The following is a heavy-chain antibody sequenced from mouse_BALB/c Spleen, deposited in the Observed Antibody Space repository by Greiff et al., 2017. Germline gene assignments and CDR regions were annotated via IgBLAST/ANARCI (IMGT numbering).Heavy chain of an antibody. CDR2: IDPANGNT. V-gene: IGHV14-3*02. CDR3: ASDYYYAMDY. J-gene: IGHJ4*01. Sequence: EVQLVESGAELVKPGASVKLSCTASGFNIKDTYMHWVKQRPEQGLEWIGRIDPANGNTKYDPKFQGKATITADTSSNTAYLQLSSLTSEDTAVYYCASDYYYAMDYWGQGTSVTVSS. CDR1: GFNIKDTY.